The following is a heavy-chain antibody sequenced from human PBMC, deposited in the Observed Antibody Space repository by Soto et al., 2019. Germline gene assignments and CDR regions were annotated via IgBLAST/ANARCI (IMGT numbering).Heavy chain of an antibody. Sequence: PGGSLRLSCAASGFTFSSYAMSWVRQAPGKGLEWVSAISSSGSTIYYADSVKGRFTISRDNAKNSLYLQMNSLRAEDTAVYYCARDLRPTSNKAYDFWSGYPNPGFDYWGQGTLVTVSS. CDR1: GFTFSSYA. CDR2: ISSSGSTI. V-gene: IGHV3-21*04. CDR3: ARDLRPTSNKAYDFWSGYPNPGFDY. J-gene: IGHJ4*02. D-gene: IGHD3-3*01.